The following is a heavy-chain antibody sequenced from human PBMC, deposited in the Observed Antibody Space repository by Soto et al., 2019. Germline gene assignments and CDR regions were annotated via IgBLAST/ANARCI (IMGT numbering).Heavy chain of an antibody. J-gene: IGHJ3*02. Sequence: PGGSLRLSCAASGFTVSSNYMSWVRQAPGKGLEWVSVIYSGGSTYYADSVKGRFTISRDNSKNTLYLQMNSLRAEDTAVYYCARGLRRAALEIWGQGKMVNVSS. CDR2: IYSGGST. CDR1: GFTVSSNY. CDR3: ARGLRRAALEI. V-gene: IGHV3-66*01. D-gene: IGHD2-15*01.